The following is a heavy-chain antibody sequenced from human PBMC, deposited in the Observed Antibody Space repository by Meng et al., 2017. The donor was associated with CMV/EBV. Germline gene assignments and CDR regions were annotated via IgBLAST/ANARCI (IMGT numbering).Heavy chain of an antibody. Sequence: SVKVSCKASGGTFSSYAISWVRQAPGQGLEWMGGIIPIFGSANYAQKFQGRVTITTDESTSTAYMELSSLRSEDTAVYYCASPGDYDILTGYYIGTYYYYGMDVWGQGTTVTVSS. CDR2: IIPIFGSA. D-gene: IGHD3-9*01. CDR3: ASPGDYDILTGYYIGTYYYYGMDV. CDR1: GGTFSSYA. J-gene: IGHJ6*02. V-gene: IGHV1-69*05.